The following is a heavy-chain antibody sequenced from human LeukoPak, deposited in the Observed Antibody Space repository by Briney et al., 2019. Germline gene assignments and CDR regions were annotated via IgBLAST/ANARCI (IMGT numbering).Heavy chain of an antibody. V-gene: IGHV3-30*03. CDR2: ISYDGSNK. CDR1: GFTFSSYG. J-gene: IGHJ6*02. D-gene: IGHD6-19*01. CDR3: AHTRGSGELVDYYYGMDV. Sequence: PGRSLRLSCAASGFTFSSYGMHWVRQAPGKGLEWVAVISYDGSNKYYADSVKGRFTISRDNSKNTLYLQMNSLRAEDTAVYYCAHTRGSGELVDYYYGMDVWGQGTTVTVSS.